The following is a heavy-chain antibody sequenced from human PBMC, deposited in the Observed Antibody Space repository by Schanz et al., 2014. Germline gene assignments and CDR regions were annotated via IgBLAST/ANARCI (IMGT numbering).Heavy chain of an antibody. J-gene: IGHJ4*02. CDR1: GFSLDIFA. V-gene: IGHV3-23*01. Sequence: EVHLLESGGGLVEPGGSLRLSCATSGFSLDIFAVSWVRQAPGKGLEWVSAISGRDGSTYYADSVRGRFTISRDNAKNTLYLQMNSLRAGDAAVYYCARGLIAAAGGAFDYWGQGTLVAVSA. CDR2: ISGRDGST. D-gene: IGHD6-13*01. CDR3: ARGLIAAAGGAFDY.